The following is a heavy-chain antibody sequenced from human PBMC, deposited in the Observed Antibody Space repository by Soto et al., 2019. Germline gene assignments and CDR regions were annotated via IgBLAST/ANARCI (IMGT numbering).Heavy chain of an antibody. J-gene: IGHJ5*02. CDR1: GYTFTSYD. CDR3: ARSTNDYGDRP. Sequence: QVQLVQSGAEVKKPGASVKVSCRASGYTFTSYDINWVRQATGQGLEWMGWMNPNSGNTGYAQKFQGRVTMTRHTSISTAYMELSSLTFDDTAVYYCARSTNDYGDRPWGQGTLVTVSS. V-gene: IGHV1-8*01. CDR2: MNPNSGNT. D-gene: IGHD4-17*01.